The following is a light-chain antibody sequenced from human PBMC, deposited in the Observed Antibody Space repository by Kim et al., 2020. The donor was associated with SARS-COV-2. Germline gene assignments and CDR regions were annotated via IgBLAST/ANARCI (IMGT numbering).Light chain of an antibody. CDR1: SSVVGGYNY. Sequence: QSALTQPASVSGSPGQSITISCTGTSSVVGGYNYVSWYQQHPGKAPKLMIYDVSKRPSGVSNRFSGSKSGNTASLTISGLQAEDEADYYCSSYTSSSTKVFGGGTQLTVL. CDR2: DVS. CDR3: SSYTSSSTKV. J-gene: IGLJ3*02. V-gene: IGLV2-14*01.